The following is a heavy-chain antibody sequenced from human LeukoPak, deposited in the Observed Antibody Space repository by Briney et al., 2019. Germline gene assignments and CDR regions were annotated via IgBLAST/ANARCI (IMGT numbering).Heavy chain of an antibody. CDR2: INWKGDSI. CDR3: AKDAYSGYGDFDY. V-gene: IGHV3-9*01. D-gene: IGHD4-17*01. J-gene: IGHJ4*02. CDR1: GFKFADYA. Sequence: GGSLRLSCEASGFKFADYAMHWVRQAPGKGLEYVSGINWKGDSIGYADSVKGRFTISRDNAKNSLYLQMNNLGVEDTALYYCAKDAYSGYGDFDYWGQGTLVTFSS.